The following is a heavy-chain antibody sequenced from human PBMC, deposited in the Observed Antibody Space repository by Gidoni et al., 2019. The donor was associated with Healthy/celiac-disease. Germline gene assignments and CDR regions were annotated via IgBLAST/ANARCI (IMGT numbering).Heavy chain of an antibody. J-gene: IGHJ2*01. Sequence: QVQLVQSGAEAKKPGSSVKVSCKASGGTFSSYTISWVRQAPGQGLEWMGRIIPILGIANYAQKFQGRVTITADKSTSTAYMELSSLRSEDTAVYYCARAPPSGYDILTGYDSPDWYFDLWGRGTLVTVSS. V-gene: IGHV1-69*02. CDR2: IIPILGIA. D-gene: IGHD3-9*01. CDR1: GGTFSSYT. CDR3: ARAPPSGYDILTGYDSPDWYFDL.